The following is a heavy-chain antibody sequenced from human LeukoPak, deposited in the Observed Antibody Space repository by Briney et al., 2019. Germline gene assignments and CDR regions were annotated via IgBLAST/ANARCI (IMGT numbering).Heavy chain of an antibody. V-gene: IGHV1-2*02. J-gene: IGHJ4*02. CDR3: ARRASSGYRHFDY. CDR2: INPNSGGT. CDR1: GYTFTRHY. Sequence: ASVKVSCKAFGYTFTRHYLHWVRQAPGQGLEWMGWINPNSGGTNYAQKFQGRVTMTRDTSISTAYMELSRLRSDDTAVYYCARRASSGYRHFDYWGQGTLVTVSS. D-gene: IGHD3-22*01.